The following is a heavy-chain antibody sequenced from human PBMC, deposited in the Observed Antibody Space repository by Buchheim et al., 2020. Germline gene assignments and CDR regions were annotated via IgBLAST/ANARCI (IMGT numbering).Heavy chain of an antibody. Sequence: EVQLVESGGGLVQPGGSLRLSCAASGFTFSSYWMSWVRQAPGKGLEWVANIKQDGSEKYYVDSVKGRFTISRDNAKNSLYLQMNSLRVEDTAVYYCARDHTVTTFYYYYYGMDVWGQGTT. CDR1: GFTFSSYW. D-gene: IGHD4-11*01. CDR3: ARDHTVTTFYYYYYGMDV. V-gene: IGHV3-7*01. J-gene: IGHJ6*02. CDR2: IKQDGSEK.